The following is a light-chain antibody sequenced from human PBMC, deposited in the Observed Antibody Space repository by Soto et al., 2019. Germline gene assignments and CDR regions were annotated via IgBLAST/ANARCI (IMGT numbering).Light chain of an antibody. J-gene: IGKJ1*01. CDR2: GAS. V-gene: IGKV3-15*01. CDR3: QQYNNWPPWA. CDR1: QSVSSN. Sequence: EIVRTQSPATLSVSPGERATLSCRASQSVSSNLAWYQQKPGQAPRLLIYGASTRATGIPARFSGSGSGTAFTLTISSLQSEDFAVYYCQQYNNWPPWAFGQGTKVEPK.